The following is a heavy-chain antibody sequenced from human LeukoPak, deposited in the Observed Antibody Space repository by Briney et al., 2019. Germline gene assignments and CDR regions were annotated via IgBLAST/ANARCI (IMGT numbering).Heavy chain of an antibody. D-gene: IGHD3-22*01. V-gene: IGHV3-23*01. Sequence: GGSLRLSCAASGFTFSSYAMNWVRQAPGKGLEWVAGISSGDRTFHAESVKGRFTISRDKSKDTLYLQMNSLRADDTAAYYCVRTSGYLAYWGQGTLVTVSS. J-gene: IGHJ4*02. CDR3: VRTSGYLAY. CDR2: ISSGDRT. CDR1: GFTFSSYA.